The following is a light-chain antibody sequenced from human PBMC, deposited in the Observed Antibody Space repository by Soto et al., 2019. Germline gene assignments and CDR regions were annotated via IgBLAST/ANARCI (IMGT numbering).Light chain of an antibody. CDR1: QSISSH. J-gene: IGKJ1*01. CDR2: AAS. V-gene: IGKV1-39*01. CDR3: QQSYITPWT. Sequence: DIQMTQSPSSLSASVGDRVSITCRASQSISSHLNWYQQKPGKAPKLLIYAASSLQSGVPSRFSGLGSGTDFTLTIISLQPEDFATYYCQQSYITPWTFGQGTQVEIE.